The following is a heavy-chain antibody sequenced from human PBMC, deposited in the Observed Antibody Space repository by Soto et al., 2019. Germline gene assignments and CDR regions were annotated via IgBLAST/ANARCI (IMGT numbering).Heavy chain of an antibody. J-gene: IGHJ5*02. Sequence: QVQLVQSGAEVKKPGASVKVSCKASGYTFTSYGISWVRQAPGQGLEWMGWISAYIGNTNYAQKLQGRVTMTTDTSTSTAYMELRSLRSDDTAVYYCARETRNYFRLGSPQVAWFDPWGQGTLVTVSS. D-gene: IGHD3-16*01. CDR3: ARETRNYFRLGSPQVAWFDP. CDR1: GYTFTSYG. V-gene: IGHV1-18*01. CDR2: ISAYIGNT.